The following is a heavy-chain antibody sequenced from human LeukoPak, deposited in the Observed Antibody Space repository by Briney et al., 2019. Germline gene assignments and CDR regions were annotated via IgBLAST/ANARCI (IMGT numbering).Heavy chain of an antibody. Sequence: GGSLRLSCAASGFTFSSYAMHWVRQAPGKGLEWVAVISYGGSNKYYADSVKGRFTISRDNSKNTLYLQMNSLRAEDTAVYYCARASSTRWGQGTLVTVSS. V-gene: IGHV3-30*04. CDR1: GFTFSSYA. J-gene: IGHJ4*02. D-gene: IGHD2-2*01. CDR3: ARASSTR. CDR2: ISYGGSNK.